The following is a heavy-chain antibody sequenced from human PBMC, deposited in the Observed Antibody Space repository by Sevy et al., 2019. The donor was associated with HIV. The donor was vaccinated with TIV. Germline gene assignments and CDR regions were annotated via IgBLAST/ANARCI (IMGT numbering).Heavy chain of an antibody. V-gene: IGHV3-30*02. CDR2: IGYDGSNK. D-gene: IGHD1-26*01. CDR1: GFTFSSYG. CDR3: AKFTRSGSLSSFDY. J-gene: IGHJ4*02. Sequence: GGSLRLSCAASGFTFSSYGMHWVRQAPGKGLEWVAFIGYDGSNKYYADSVKGRFTISRENSKNTMYLQMNSLRAKDTAVYYCAKFTRSGSLSSFDYWGQGTLVTVSS.